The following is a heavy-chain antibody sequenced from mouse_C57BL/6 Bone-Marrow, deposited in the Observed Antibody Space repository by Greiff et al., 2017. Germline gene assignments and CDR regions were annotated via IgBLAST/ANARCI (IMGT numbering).Heavy chain of an antibody. CDR3: ARGDITTVVGGFAY. V-gene: IGHV1-64*01. D-gene: IGHD1-1*01. CDR2: IHPNSGST. CDR1: GYTFTSYW. J-gene: IGHJ3*01. Sequence: QVQLQKPGAELVKPGASVKLSCKASGYTFTSYWMHWVKQRPGQGLEWIGMIHPNSGSTNYNEKFKSKATLTVDKSSSTAYMQLSSLTSEDSAVYYCARGDITTVVGGFAYWGQGTLVTVSA.